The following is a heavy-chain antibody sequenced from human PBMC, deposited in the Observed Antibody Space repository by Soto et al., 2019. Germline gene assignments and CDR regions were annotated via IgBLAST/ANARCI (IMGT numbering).Heavy chain of an antibody. CDR1: GFTFSSYG. J-gene: IGHJ4*02. CDR3: AKHLTQQQLEYYFDY. V-gene: IGHV3-30*18. Sequence: PGGSLRLSCAASGFTFSSYGMHWVRQAPGKGLEWVAVISYDGSNKYYADSVKGRFTISRDNSKNTLYLQMNSLRAEDTAVYYCAKHLTQQQLEYYFDYWGQGTLVTVYS. D-gene: IGHD6-13*01. CDR2: ISYDGSNK.